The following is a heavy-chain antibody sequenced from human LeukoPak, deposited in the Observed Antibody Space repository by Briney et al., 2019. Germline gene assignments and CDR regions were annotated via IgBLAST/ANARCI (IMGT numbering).Heavy chain of an antibody. CDR3: ARDPNAIDAFDI. Sequence: SETLSLTCTVSGGSISSYYWSWIRQPAGKGLEWIGRIYTSGSTNYNPSLKSRVTMSVDTSKNQFSLKLSSVTAADTAVNYCARDPNAIDAFDIWGQGTMVTVSS. CDR1: GGSISSYY. J-gene: IGHJ3*02. CDR2: IYTSGST. V-gene: IGHV4-4*07.